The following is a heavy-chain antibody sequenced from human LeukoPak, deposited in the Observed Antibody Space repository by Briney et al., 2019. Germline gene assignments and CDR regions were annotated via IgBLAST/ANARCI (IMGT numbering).Heavy chain of an antibody. CDR3: ARRANVGATYYYYMDV. Sequence: ASVKVSCKASGYTFTSYAMNWVRQAPGQGLEWMGWINTNTGNPTYAQGFTGRFVFSLDTSVSTAYLQISSLKAEDTAVYYCARRANVGATYYYYMDVWGKGTTVTVSS. CDR1: GYTFTSYA. J-gene: IGHJ6*03. D-gene: IGHD1-26*01. V-gene: IGHV7-4-1*02. CDR2: INTNTGNP.